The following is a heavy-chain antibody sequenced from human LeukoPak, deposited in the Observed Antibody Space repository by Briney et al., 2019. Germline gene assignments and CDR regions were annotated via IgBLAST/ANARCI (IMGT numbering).Heavy chain of an antibody. CDR3: ARTLDGGRSQPHDAFDI. CDR1: GYTFTSYG. Sequence: RASVKVSCKASGYTFTSYGISWVRQAPGQGLEWMGWISAYNGNTNYAQKLQGRVTMTTDTSTSTAYMELRSLRSDDTAVYYCARTLDGGRSQPHDAFDIWGQGTMVTVSS. V-gene: IGHV1-18*01. CDR2: ISAYNGNT. D-gene: IGHD1-14*01. J-gene: IGHJ3*02.